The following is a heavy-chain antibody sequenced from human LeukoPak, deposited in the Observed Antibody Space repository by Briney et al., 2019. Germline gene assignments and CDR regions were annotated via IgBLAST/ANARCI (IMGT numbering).Heavy chain of an antibody. J-gene: IGHJ4*02. Sequence: KTSETLSLTCAVYGGSFSGYYWSWIRQPPGKGLEWIGEINHSGSTNYNPSLKSRVTISVDTSKNQFSLKLSSVTAADTAVYYCARVKGSGYIRYWGQGTLVTVSS. CDR2: INHSGST. D-gene: IGHD5-12*01. V-gene: IGHV4-34*01. CDR1: GGSFSGYY. CDR3: ARVKGSGYIRY.